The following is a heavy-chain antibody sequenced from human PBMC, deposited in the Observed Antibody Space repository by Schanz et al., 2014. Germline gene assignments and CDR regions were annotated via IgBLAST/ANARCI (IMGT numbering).Heavy chain of an antibody. CDR1: GIDFSSYS. V-gene: IGHV3-21*01. CDR3: ARTSQAGWVPIFYWNXXH. CDR2: ISTSSGYI. D-gene: IGHD3-9*01. Sequence: EVQLVESGGGLVKPGGSLRLSCAASGIDFSSYSMNWVRQAPGKGLEWVSTISTSSGYIYYADSVNGRFTISRDNGQNSXYXQMNSLKAEDTAVYYXARTSQAGWVPIFYWNXXHWVLRALXTVSS. J-gene: IGHJ2*01.